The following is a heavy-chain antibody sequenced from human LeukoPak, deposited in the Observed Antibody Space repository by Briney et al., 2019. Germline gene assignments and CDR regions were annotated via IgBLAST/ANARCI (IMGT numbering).Heavy chain of an antibody. D-gene: IGHD4-17*01. V-gene: IGHV3-30-3*01. CDR1: GFTFSSYA. J-gene: IGHJ4*02. Sequence: GGSLRLSCAASGFTFSSYAMHWVRQAPGKGLEWVAVISYDGSNKYYADSVKGRFTISRDNSKNTLYLQMNSLRAEDTAVYYCARADYGDYYAYFDYWGQGTLVTVSS. CDR2: ISYDGSNK. CDR3: ARADYGDYYAYFDY.